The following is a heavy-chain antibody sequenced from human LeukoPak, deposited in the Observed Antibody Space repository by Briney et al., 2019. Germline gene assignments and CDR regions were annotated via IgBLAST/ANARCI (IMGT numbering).Heavy chain of an antibody. J-gene: IGHJ4*02. CDR1: GFTFSNFA. V-gene: IGHV3-23*01. Sequence: GGSLRLSCAASGFTFSNFAMSWVRQAPGKGLEWVSAISNGGDSTYYADSVRGRFTISRDNSKNTLSLQMNSLRAEDTALYFCAKPIYYGSGSPDYWGQGTLVTVSS. D-gene: IGHD3-10*01. CDR2: ISNGGDST. CDR3: AKPIYYGSGSPDY.